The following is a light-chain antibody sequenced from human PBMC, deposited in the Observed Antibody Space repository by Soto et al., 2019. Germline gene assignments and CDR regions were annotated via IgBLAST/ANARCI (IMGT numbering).Light chain of an antibody. CDR3: SSYTTSNTYV. V-gene: IGLV2-18*02. CDR2: DVS. J-gene: IGLJ1*01. CDR1: SADVGIYNR. Sequence: QSALTQPPSVSGSPGQSVTISCTGTSADVGIYNRVAWYQQPPGTSPKLVICDVSNRPSGVPDRFSGSKSGSTASLTISGLQAEDEADYYCSSYTTSNTYVFGTGTNSPS.